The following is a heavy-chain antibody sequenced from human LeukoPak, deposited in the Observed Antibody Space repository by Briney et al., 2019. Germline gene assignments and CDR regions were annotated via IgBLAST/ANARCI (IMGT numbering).Heavy chain of an antibody. D-gene: IGHD5-12*01. CDR3: AKKVRGPSHPLDF. CDR2: INPEKRDT. Sequence: ASVKVSCKASEYTFTGYAIHWVRQAPGQGLEWMGWINPEKRDTGCAHKFQGRVTMTSDTSISTAYMELSSLRSDDTAVYYCAKKVRGPSHPLDFWGQGTLVTVSS. V-gene: IGHV1-2*02. CDR1: EYTFTGYA. J-gene: IGHJ4*02.